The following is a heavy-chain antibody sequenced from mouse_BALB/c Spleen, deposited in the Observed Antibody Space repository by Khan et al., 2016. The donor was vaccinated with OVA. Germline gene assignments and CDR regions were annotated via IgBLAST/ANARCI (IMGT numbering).Heavy chain of an antibody. Sequence: VQLKESGPGLVAPSQSLSITCTISGFSLTNYGVHWVRQPPGKGLEWLVVIWSDGSTTYNSALKSRLTISKDNSKSQVFLKMNSIQTDDTAMYFCARQPYYHYNIMDYWGQGTSVTVSS. CDR1: GFSLTNYG. J-gene: IGHJ4*01. D-gene: IGHD2-10*01. CDR3: ARQPYYHYNIMDY. V-gene: IGHV2-6-1*01. CDR2: IWSDGST.